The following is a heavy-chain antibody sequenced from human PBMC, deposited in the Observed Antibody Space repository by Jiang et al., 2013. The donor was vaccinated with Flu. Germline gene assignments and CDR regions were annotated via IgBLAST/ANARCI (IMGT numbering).Heavy chain of an antibody. CDR2: ISDYNRNT. V-gene: IGHV1-18*01. D-gene: IGHD3-9*01. J-gene: IGHJ4*02. CDR1: GYTFTNYG. Sequence: GAEVKKPGASVKVSCKASGYTFTNYGISWVRQAPGQGLEWMGWISDYNRNTKYAQRLQGRVTVTTDTSTSTAYMELRSLRSDDTAVYYCARTKHILTGYYRGSYYFDYWGQGTLVTGLL. CDR3: ARTKHILTGYYRGSYYFDY.